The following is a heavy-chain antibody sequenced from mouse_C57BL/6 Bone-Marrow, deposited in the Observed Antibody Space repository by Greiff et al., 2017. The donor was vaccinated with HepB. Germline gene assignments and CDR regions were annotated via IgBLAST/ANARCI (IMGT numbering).Heavy chain of an antibody. Sequence: QVTLKVSGPGLLQPSQTLSLTCSFSGFSLSTFGMGVGWIRQPSGKGLEWLAHIWWDDDKYYNPALKSRLTISKDTSKNQVFLKIAHVDTADTATYYCARIAVYYGSSYEDWYFDVWGTGTTVTVSS. D-gene: IGHD1-1*01. V-gene: IGHV8-8*01. J-gene: IGHJ1*03. CDR1: GFSLSTFGMG. CDR3: ARIAVYYGSSYEDWYFDV. CDR2: IWWDDDK.